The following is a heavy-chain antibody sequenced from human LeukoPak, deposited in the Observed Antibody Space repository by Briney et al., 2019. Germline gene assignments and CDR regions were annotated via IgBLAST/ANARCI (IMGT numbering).Heavy chain of an antibody. CDR1: GGSISSSSYF. J-gene: IGHJ4*02. CDR3: ASSEGY. V-gene: IGHV4-61*02. Sequence: SETLSLTCTVSGGSISSSSYFWYWLRQPAGKGLEWIGLIYSSGSTNYNPSLKSRVTISADTSKNQFSLNLTSVTAADTAVYYCASSEGYWGQGTLSPSPQ. CDR2: IYSSGST.